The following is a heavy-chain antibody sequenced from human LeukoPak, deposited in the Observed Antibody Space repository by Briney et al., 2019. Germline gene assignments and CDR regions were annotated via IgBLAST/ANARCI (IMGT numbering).Heavy chain of an antibody. J-gene: IGHJ5*02. CDR3: ARHARRGVIAGPDGGTAHNWFDP. CDR1: GYSISSGYF. V-gene: IGHV4-38-2*02. D-gene: IGHD3-10*01. CDR2: VYRSGTA. Sequence: PSETLSLTCSVSGYSISSGYFWGWIRQTPGMGLQWIGSVYRSGTAYYNSNLQGRATISLDTSKNLFFLSLTSVTAADTALYYCARHARRGVIAGPDGGTAHNWFDPWGQGTLVSVSS.